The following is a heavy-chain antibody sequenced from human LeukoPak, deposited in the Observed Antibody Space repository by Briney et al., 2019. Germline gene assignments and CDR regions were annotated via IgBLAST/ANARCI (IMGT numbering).Heavy chain of an antibody. CDR2: TYTVDSAT. CDR3: AREAVDTETTITNYFDY. CDR1: GYPFTTYW. D-gene: IGHD5-12*01. Sequence: GEALKISCKGSGYPFTTYWFDWVRKPPGKGLDWMGITYTVDSATRYSPPFQVQIPISADKPMSTSYLQWSGLKASDTSLDYLAREAVDTETTITNYFDYWGQGTLVTVSS. J-gene: IGHJ4*02. V-gene: IGHV5-51*04.